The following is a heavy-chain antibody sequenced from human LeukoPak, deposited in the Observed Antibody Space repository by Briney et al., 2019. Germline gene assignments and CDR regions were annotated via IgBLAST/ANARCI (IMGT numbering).Heavy chain of an antibody. Sequence: PGRSLRLSCAASGFTFSSYGMHWVRQAPGKGLEWVAFIRYDGSNKYYADSVKGRFTISRDNSKNTLYLQMNSLRAEDTAVYYCAKDSVLLWFGELGRYFDYWGQGTLVTVSS. CDR3: AKDSVLLWFGELGRYFDY. CDR1: GFTFSSYG. D-gene: IGHD3-10*01. CDR2: IRYDGSNK. J-gene: IGHJ4*02. V-gene: IGHV3-30*02.